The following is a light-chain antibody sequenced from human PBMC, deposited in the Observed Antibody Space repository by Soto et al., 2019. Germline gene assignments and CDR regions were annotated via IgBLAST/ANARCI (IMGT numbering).Light chain of an antibody. CDR1: SSDVGGYNY. J-gene: IGLJ1*01. CDR3: SSYTSSSTLPYV. V-gene: IGLV2-14*01. CDR2: DVN. Sequence: QSALTQPASVSGSPGQSLTISCTGTSSDVGGYNYVSWYQQHPGKAPKLMIYDVNNRPSGVSNRFSGSKSGNTASLTISGLQAEDESDYYCSSYTSSSTLPYVFGTGTKVTVL.